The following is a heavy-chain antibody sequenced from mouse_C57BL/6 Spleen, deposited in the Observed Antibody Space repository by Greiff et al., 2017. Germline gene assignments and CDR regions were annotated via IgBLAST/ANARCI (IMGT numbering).Heavy chain of an antibody. V-gene: IGHV5-17*01. CDR2: ISSGSSTI. Sequence: EVMLVESGGGLVKPGGSLKLSCAASGFTFSDYGMHWVRQAPEKGLEWVAYISSGSSTIYYADTVKGRFTISRDNAKNTLFLQMTSLRSEDTAMYYCARLRRRDAMDYWGQGTSVTVSS. CDR1: GFTFSDYG. J-gene: IGHJ4*01. CDR3: ARLRRRDAMDY. D-gene: IGHD2-12*01.